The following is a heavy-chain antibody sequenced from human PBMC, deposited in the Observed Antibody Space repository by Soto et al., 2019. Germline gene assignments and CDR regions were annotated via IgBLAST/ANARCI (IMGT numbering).Heavy chain of an antibody. D-gene: IGHD4-4*01. CDR1: GFTFTSSA. V-gene: IGHV1-58*01. J-gene: IGHJ6*02. CDR3: AATTPTYYYYGMDV. Sequence: ASVKVSCKGSGFTFTSSAVQWVRQARGQRLEWIGWIVVGSGNTNYAQKFQERVTTTRDMSTSTAYMELSSLRSEDTAVYYCAATTPTYYYYGMDVWGQGTTVTVSS. CDR2: IVVGSGNT.